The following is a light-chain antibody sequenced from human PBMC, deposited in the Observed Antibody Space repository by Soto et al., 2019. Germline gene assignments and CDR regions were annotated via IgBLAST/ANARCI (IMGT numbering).Light chain of an antibody. CDR3: QQYDNWPWT. CDR1: QSVSTN. CDR2: GAS. Sequence: IVMTQSPATLSVSPGERATLSCRASQSVSTNLAWYQHKPGQAPRLLIYGASRRATGFPARFSGSGSGTDFTLTISSLQSEDFAVYYCQQYDNWPWTFGQGTKVDI. J-gene: IGKJ1*01. V-gene: IGKV3-15*01.